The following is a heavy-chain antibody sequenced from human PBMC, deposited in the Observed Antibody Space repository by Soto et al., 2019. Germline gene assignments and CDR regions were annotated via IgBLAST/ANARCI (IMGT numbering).Heavy chain of an antibody. CDR3: ASKAPRPQRRIAFII. J-gene: IGHJ3*02. CDR2: IYYSGRT. CDR1: GGSISSSSYY. V-gene: IGHV4-39*01. Sequence: QLQLQESGPGLVKPSETLSLTCTVSGGSISSSSYYWGWIRQPPGKGLGWIGSIYYSGRTYYTPSLRVRVTIPEATAKTQFPLKLSSVTAPDTPGYARASKAPRPQRRIAFIIWGKGTMVPAS. D-gene: IGHD6-6*01.